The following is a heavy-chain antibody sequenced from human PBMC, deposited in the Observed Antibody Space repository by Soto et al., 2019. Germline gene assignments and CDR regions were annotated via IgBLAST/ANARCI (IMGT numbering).Heavy chain of an antibody. J-gene: IGHJ6*02. CDR3: ARDSAIAARPDYYYGMDV. CDR1: GGSISSYY. D-gene: IGHD6-6*01. Sequence: SETLSLTCTVSGGSISSYYWSWIRQPPGKGPEWIGYIYYSGSTNYNPSLKSRVTISVDTSKNQFSLKLSSVTAADTAVYYCARDSAIAARPDYYYGMDVWGQGTTVTVSS. V-gene: IGHV4-59*01. CDR2: IYYSGST.